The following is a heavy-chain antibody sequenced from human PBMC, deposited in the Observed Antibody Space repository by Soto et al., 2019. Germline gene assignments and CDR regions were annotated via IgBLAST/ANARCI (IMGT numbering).Heavy chain of an antibody. V-gene: IGHV3-21*06. Sequence: LRLSCAASVFTFTRYSMNWFRQAPGKGLEWVSSISSTTNYIYYGDSMKGRFTISRDNAKNSLYLEMNSLSAEDTAVYYCARESEDLTSNFDYWGQGTLVTVSS. CDR3: ARESEDLTSNFDY. CDR2: ISSTTNYI. CDR1: VFTFTRYS. J-gene: IGHJ4*02.